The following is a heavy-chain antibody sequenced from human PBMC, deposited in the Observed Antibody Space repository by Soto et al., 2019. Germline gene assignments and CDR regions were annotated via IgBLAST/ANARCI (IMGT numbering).Heavy chain of an antibody. CDR1: GFTFSSYA. CDR2: ISYDGSNK. Sequence: GGSLRLSCAASGFTFSSYAMHWVRQAPGKGLEWVAVISYDGSNKYYADSVKGRFTISRDNSKNTLYLQMNSLRAEDTAVYYCARDSPPYSGYDEHSSGYYGYWGQGTLVTVSS. CDR3: ARDSPPYSGYDEHSSGYYGY. V-gene: IGHV3-30-3*01. J-gene: IGHJ4*02. D-gene: IGHD3-22*01.